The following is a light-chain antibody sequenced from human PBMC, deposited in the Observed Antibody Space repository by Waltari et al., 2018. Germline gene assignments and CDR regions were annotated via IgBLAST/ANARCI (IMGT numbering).Light chain of an antibody. CDR2: EVT. V-gene: IGLV2-8*01. CDR1: SSDIGASNY. CDR3: SSYAASRV. J-gene: IGLJ1*01. Sequence: QSALTQPPSASGSPGQSVAISCTGTSSDIGASNYVSWYQQHPGKATKLLIYEVTKRPSGVPDRFSGSKSGNTASLTVSGLQPEDEADYYCSSYAASRVFGTGTKVTVL.